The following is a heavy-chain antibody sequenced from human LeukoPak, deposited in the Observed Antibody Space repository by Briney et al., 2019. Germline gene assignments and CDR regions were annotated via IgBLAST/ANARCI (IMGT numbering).Heavy chain of an antibody. CDR3: ARTTEGGYTYGYFYYYYMDV. J-gene: IGHJ6*03. CDR1: GGCFSGYY. V-gene: IGHV4-59*01. D-gene: IGHD5-18*01. CDR2: IYYSGST. Sequence: PSETLSLTCAVYGGCFSGYYWSWIRQPPGKGLECIGYIYYSGSTNYNPPLKSRVTISVDTSKNQFSLKLTSVTAADTAVYYCARTTEGGYTYGYFYYYYMDVWGKGTTVTISS.